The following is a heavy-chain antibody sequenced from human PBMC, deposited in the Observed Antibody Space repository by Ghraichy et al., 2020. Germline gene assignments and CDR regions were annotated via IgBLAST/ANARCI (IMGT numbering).Heavy chain of an antibody. V-gene: IGHV4-34*01. CDR2: INHSGST. D-gene: IGHD5-18*01. J-gene: IGHJ4*02. CDR1: GGSFSGYY. CDR3: ARGLTAMPPQFDY. Sequence: SETLSLTCAVYGGSFSGYYWSWIRQPPGKGLEWIGEINHSGSTNYNPSLKSRVTISVDTSKNQFSLKLSSVTAADTAVYYCARGLTAMPPQFDYWGQGTLVTVSS.